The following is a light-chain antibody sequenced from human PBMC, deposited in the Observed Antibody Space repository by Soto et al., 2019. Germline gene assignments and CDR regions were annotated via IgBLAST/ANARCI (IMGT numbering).Light chain of an antibody. CDR1: SSDVGGYNY. V-gene: IGLV2-14*01. Sequence: QSALTQPASVSGSPGQSITISCTGTSSDVGGYNYFSWYQQHPGKAPKLMIYEVSNRPSGVSNRFSGSKSGNTASLTISGLQAEDEADYYCSSYTSCSQLYVVFSGGTKLAVL. CDR3: SSYTSCSQLYVV. CDR2: EVS. J-gene: IGLJ2*01.